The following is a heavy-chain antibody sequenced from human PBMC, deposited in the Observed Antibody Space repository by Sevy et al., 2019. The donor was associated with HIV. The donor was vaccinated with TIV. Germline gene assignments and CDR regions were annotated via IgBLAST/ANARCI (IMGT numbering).Heavy chain of an antibody. CDR1: GFTFSSYA. CDR2: ISGSGGST. J-gene: IGHJ4*02. Sequence: GGSLRLSCAASGFTFSSYAMSWVRQAPGKGLEWVSAISGSGGSTYYADSVKGRFTISRYNSKNTLYLQMNSLRAEDTAVYYCAKAQGSGSYYTGYYFDYWGQGTLVTVSS. D-gene: IGHD1-26*01. CDR3: AKAQGSGSYYTGYYFDY. V-gene: IGHV3-23*01.